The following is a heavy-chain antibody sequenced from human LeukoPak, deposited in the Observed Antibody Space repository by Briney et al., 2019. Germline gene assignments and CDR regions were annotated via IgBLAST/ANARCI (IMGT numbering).Heavy chain of an antibody. CDR1: GYSFTSYW. CDR2: IDPSDSYT. CDR3: ARHYASGIAVAD. Sequence: GESLKISCKGPGYSFTSYWISWVRQMPGKGLEWMGRIDPSDSYTNYSPSFQGHVTISADKSISTAYLQWSSLKASDTAMYYCARHYASGIAVADWGQGTLVTVSS. D-gene: IGHD6-19*01. J-gene: IGHJ4*02. V-gene: IGHV5-10-1*01.